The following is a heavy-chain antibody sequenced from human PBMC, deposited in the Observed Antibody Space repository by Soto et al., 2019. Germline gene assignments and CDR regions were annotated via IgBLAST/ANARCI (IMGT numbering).Heavy chain of an antibody. Sequence: QVQLQESGPGLVKPSQTLSLTCSVSGVSISSSDYYWTWIRQHPGKGLEWIGYIYPSGSTYYNPSLKSRVTISIDTSKNQFSLKLTSVTAADTXXXXCARGQLEIARGFGWGQGTLVTVSS. D-gene: IGHD6-13*01. CDR1: GVSISSSDYY. V-gene: IGHV4-31*03. CDR2: IYPSGST. J-gene: IGHJ4*02. CDR3: ARGQLEIARGFG.